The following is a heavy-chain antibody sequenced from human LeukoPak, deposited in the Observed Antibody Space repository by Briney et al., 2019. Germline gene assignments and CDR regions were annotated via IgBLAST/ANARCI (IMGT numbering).Heavy chain of an antibody. V-gene: IGHV5-51*01. CDR2: IYPTESQT. CDR3: ARWGARFSGNYYFDF. Sequence: GESLKISCEASGYSFTTYWIGWVRQMPGKGLEWMGIIYPTESQTIYSPSLQGQVTISADKSISTAYLQWSSLKASDSGVYYCARWGARFSGNYYFDFWGQGTLVTVSS. J-gene: IGHJ4*02. D-gene: IGHD3-16*01. CDR1: GYSFTTYW.